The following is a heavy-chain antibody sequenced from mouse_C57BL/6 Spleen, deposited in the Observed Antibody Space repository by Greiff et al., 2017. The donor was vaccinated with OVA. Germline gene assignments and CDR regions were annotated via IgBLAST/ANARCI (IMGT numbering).Heavy chain of an antibody. CDR1: GYTFPSYW. V-gene: IGHV1-61*01. CDR2: IYPSDSET. CDR3: ARSELGGYY. D-gene: IGHD4-1*01. Sequence: QVQLQQPGAELVRPGSSVKLSCKASGYTFPSYWMDWVKQRPGQGLEWIGNIYPSDSETHYNQKFKDKATLTVDKSSSTAYMQLSSLTSEDSAVYYCARSELGGYYWGQGTTLTVSS. J-gene: IGHJ2*01.